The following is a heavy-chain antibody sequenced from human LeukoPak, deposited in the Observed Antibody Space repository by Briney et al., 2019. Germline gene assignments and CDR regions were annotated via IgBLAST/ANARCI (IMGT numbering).Heavy chain of an antibody. V-gene: IGHV4-61*02. Sequence: SQTLSLTCTVSGGSISSGSYYWSWIRQPAGKGLEWIGRIYTSGSTNYNPSLKSRVTISVDTSKNQFSLKLSSVTAADTAVYYCASSWYCGGDCYSSADYWGQGTLVTVSS. CDR1: GGSISSGSYY. CDR2: IYTSGST. J-gene: IGHJ4*02. D-gene: IGHD2-21*01. CDR3: ASSWYCGGDCYSSADY.